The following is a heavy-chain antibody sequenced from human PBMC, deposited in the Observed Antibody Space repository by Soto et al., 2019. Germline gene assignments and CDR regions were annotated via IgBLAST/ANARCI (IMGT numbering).Heavy chain of an antibody. V-gene: IGHV4-39*01. CDR1: GGSISSSSYY. CDR3: ATVRDYYYYMDV. J-gene: IGHJ6*03. D-gene: IGHD4-17*01. Sequence: NPSETLSLTCTVSGGSISSSSYYWGWIRQPPGKGLECIGSIYYSGSTYYNPSLKSRITITADTSKNQFSLKLSSVTAADTAVYYCATVRDYYYYMDVWGKGTTVTVSS. CDR2: IYYSGST.